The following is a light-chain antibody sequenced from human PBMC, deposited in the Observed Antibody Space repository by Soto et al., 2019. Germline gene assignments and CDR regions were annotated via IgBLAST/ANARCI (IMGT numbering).Light chain of an antibody. CDR2: EAT. CDR1: SSDVGTYDL. J-gene: IGLJ3*02. V-gene: IGLV2-23*01. CDR3: CSFAGSNSWV. Sequence: QSVLTQPASVSGSPGQSITISFTGTSSDVGTYDLVSWYQHHPGAAPKLMIYEATRRPSGISNRFSGSKSGNTASLTISGLQAEDEADYYCCSFAGSNSWVFGGGTKLTVL.